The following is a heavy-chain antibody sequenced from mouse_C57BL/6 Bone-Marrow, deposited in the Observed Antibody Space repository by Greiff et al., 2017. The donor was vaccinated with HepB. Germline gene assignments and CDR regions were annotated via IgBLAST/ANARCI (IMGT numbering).Heavy chain of an antibody. D-gene: IGHD2-1*01. J-gene: IGHJ2*01. CDR2: IYPRSGNT. CDR1: GYTFTSYG. CDR3: ARTNYWTLFDC. Sequence: QVQLQQSGAELARPGASVKLSCKASGYTFTSYGISWVKQRTGQGLEWIGEIYPRSGNTYYTEKFKGEATLTADKSSSTAYMELRSLTSEDSAVYFCARTNYWTLFDCWGQGATLTVSS. V-gene: IGHV1-81*01.